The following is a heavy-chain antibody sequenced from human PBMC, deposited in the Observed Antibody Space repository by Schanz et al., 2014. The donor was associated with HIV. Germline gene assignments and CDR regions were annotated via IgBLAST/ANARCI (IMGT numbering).Heavy chain of an antibody. D-gene: IGHD1-1*01. V-gene: IGHV1-2*02. J-gene: IGHJ4*02. CDR2: INPKTGGT. CDR1: GYSFSDYY. Sequence: QVQLVQSGAEVKKPGASVKVSCKASGYSFSDYYIHWVRQAPGQGLEWMGWINPKTGGTHLAQMFQGRVAVTRDTSISTTYMELNSLRSEDTAVYYCARDRGGTADFDYWGQGTLVTVSS. CDR3: ARDRGGTADFDY.